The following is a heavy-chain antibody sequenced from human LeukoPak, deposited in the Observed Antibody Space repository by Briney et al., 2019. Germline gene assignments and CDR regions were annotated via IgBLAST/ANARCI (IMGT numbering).Heavy chain of an antibody. CDR3: ASHTIFGVVRIQNWFDP. V-gene: IGHV3-7*01. CDR2: IKQDGSDK. CDR1: GFTFGRYW. D-gene: IGHD3-3*01. J-gene: IGHJ5*02. Sequence: GGSLRLSCVVSGFTFGRYWMSWVRQAPGKGLEWVANIKQDGSDKFYVDSVKGRFTISRDNAKNSLYLQMDSLRAEDTAVYYCASHTIFGVVRIQNWFDPWGEGTLVTVSS.